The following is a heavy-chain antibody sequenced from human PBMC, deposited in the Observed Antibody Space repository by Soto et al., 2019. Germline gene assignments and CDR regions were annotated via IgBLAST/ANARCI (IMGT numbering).Heavy chain of an antibody. V-gene: IGHV3-7*01. CDR3: ARGNWNYYYGFDV. CDR2: IKPDGSEQ. Sequence: PGGSLRLSCAASEFTFYKYYITCFRHSPGKWPEWVANIKPDGSEQYYVDSVKGRFTISRDNANNSLYLQMNSLRAEDTAVYFCARGNWNYYYGFDVWGQGTTVTVSS. J-gene: IGHJ6*02. CDR1: EFTFYKYY. D-gene: IGHD1-20*01.